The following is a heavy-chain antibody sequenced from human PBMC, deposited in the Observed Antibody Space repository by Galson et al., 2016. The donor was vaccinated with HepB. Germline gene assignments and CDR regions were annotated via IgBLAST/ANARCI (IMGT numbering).Heavy chain of an antibody. D-gene: IGHD5-18*01. CDR1: GGSIYNYY. Sequence: ETLSLTCTVSGGSIYNYYRTWIRQTPGKGLEWIGYTHHSGSTLYNPSLRSRVTTSIDMSRNQFSLRLKSVTAADTAVYYCARDSYGFTLDYWGRGTLVTVSS. CDR3: ARDSYGFTLDY. V-gene: IGHV4-59*01. J-gene: IGHJ4*02. CDR2: THHSGST.